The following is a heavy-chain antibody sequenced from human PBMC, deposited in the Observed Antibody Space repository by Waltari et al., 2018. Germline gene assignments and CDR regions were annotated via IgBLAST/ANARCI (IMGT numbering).Heavy chain of an antibody. Sequence: QLQLQESGPGLVKPSETLSLTCTVSVGSISSSSYYWGWIRQPPGKGLEWIGSIYYSGSTYDNPSLKIRVTISVDTSKNQFSLKLSSVTAADTAVYYCARRYCSGGSCYHPFDYWGQGTLVTVSS. V-gene: IGHV4-39*01. CDR1: VGSISSSSYY. D-gene: IGHD2-15*01. CDR2: IYYSGST. J-gene: IGHJ4*02. CDR3: ARRYCSGGSCYHPFDY.